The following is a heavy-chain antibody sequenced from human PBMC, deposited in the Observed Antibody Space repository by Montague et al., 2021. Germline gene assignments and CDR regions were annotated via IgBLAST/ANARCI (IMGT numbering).Heavy chain of an antibody. CDR3: ARVFSSWYVGWFDP. V-gene: IGHV4-39*07. CDR2: IYYSGNS. CDR1: GGSIGSLDYY. D-gene: IGHD6-13*01. Sequence: SETLSLTCSVSGGSIGSLDYYWGWIRQSPGKGLEWIGGIYYSGNSFYQPSLKSRITMAVDTSKNQFSLKLSSVTAADTAIYYCARVFSSWYVGWFDPWGQGTLVTVSS. J-gene: IGHJ5*02.